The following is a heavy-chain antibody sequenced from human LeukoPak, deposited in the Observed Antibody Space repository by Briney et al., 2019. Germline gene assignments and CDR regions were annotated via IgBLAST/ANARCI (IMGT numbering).Heavy chain of an antibody. D-gene: IGHD3-22*01. CDR2: IIPIFGTA. V-gene: IGHV1-69*06. J-gene: IGHJ5*02. Sequence: SVKVSCKASGGTFSSYAISWVRQAPGQGLEWMGGIIPIFGTANYAQKFQGRVTITADKSTSTAFMELRSLRSDDTAVYYCARDVLDYYDRSGYVTWGQGTLVTVSS. CDR1: GGTFSSYA. CDR3: ARDVLDYYDRSGYVT.